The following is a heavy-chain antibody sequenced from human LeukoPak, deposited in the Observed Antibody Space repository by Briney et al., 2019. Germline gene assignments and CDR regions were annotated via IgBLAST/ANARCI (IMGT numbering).Heavy chain of an antibody. V-gene: IGHV3-30-3*01. CDR1: GFTFSSYA. CDR2: ISYDGSNK. Sequence: PGRSLRLSCAASGFTFSSYAMHWVRQAPGKGLERVAVISYDGSNKYYADSVKGRFTISRDNAKNSLYLQMNSLRPEDTAVYYCATRVYCGGDCYSSHGMDVWGPGTTVTVSS. J-gene: IGHJ6*02. D-gene: IGHD2-21*02. CDR3: ATRVYCGGDCYSSHGMDV.